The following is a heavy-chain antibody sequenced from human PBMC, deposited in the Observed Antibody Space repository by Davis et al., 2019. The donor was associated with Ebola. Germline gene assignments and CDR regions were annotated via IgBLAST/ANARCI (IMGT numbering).Heavy chain of an antibody. J-gene: IGHJ4*02. CDR1: GFSLSTSGMS. CDR3: ARLAIAAENGYFDY. V-gene: IGHV2-70*01. D-gene: IGHD6-13*01. CDR2: IDWDDDK. Sequence: SGPTLVKPTQTLTLTCTFSGFSLSTSGMSVSWIRQPPGKALEWLALIDWDDDKYYSTTLKTRLTISKDTSKNQVVLTMTNMDPLDTATYYCARLAIAAENGYFDYWGQGTLVTVSS.